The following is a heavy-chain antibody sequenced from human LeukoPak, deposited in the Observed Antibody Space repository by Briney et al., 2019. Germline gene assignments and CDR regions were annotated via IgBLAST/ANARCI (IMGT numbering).Heavy chain of an antibody. Sequence: GASVKVSCKASGVTFSSYAISWVRQAPGQGLEWVGGIIPIFGTANYAQKFQGRVTITTDESTSTAHMERSSLRSEDTAVYYCASRPFYDSSGYYSPDTYWGQGTLVTVSS. V-gene: IGHV1-69*05. CDR3: ASRPFYDSSGYYSPDTY. D-gene: IGHD3-22*01. CDR2: IIPIFGTA. CDR1: GVTFSSYA. J-gene: IGHJ4*02.